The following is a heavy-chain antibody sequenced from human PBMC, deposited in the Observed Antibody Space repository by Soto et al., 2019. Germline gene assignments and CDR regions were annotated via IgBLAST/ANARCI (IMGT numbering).Heavy chain of an antibody. J-gene: IGHJ3*01. CDR1: GFLFSSSA. Sequence: SVKVSCKISGFLFSSSAVHWVRQSRGQHLEWIGWIVVGSGDTNYAHSFQDRVTITRDMSTNTAYMKLSSLRSEDTAIYYCAPTRLSGFYPCGQGTMATVS. CDR2: IVVGSGDT. CDR3: APTRLSGFYP. V-gene: IGHV1-58*01. D-gene: IGHD5-12*01.